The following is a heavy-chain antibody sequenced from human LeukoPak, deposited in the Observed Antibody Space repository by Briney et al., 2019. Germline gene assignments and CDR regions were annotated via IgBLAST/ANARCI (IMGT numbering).Heavy chain of an antibody. D-gene: IGHD6-13*01. CDR2: INPNSGGT. V-gene: IGHV1-2*02. CDR1: GYTFTGYY. J-gene: IGHJ5*02. Sequence: ASVKVSCKASGYTFTGYYMHWVRQAPGQGLEWMGWINPNSGGTNYAQKFQGRVTITADKSTSTAYMELSSLRSEDTAVYYCARGRPTTSIAAAGVNWFDPWGQGTLVTASS. CDR3: ARGRPTTSIAAAGVNWFDP.